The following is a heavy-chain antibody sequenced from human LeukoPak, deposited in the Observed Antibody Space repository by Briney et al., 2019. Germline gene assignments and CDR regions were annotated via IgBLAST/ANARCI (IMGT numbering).Heavy chain of an antibody. V-gene: IGHV3-23*01. CDR2: ISGSGGSS. J-gene: IGHJ4*02. D-gene: IGHD2-2*01. Sequence: GGSLRLSCAAPGFTFSTYAMNWVRQAPGKGLEWVSVISGSGGSSYYADSVKGRFTISRDNSKNTLYLQMDSLRAEDTALYYCARAPITSPFYFDYWGQGTLVTASS. CDR3: ARAPITSPFYFDY. CDR1: GFTFSTYA.